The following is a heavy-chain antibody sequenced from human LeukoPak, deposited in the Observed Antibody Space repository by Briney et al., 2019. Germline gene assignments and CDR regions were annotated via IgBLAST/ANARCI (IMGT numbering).Heavy chain of an antibody. CDR3: ARHGGGYFDWPHFDY. Sequence: SETLSLTCTVSGGSISSYYWSWIRQPPGKGLEWIGYIYYSGSTNYNPSLKSRVTISVDTSKNQFSLKLSSVTAADTAVYYCARHGGGYFDWPHFDYWGQGTLVTVSS. CDR1: GGSISSYY. D-gene: IGHD3-9*01. J-gene: IGHJ4*02. V-gene: IGHV4-59*08. CDR2: IYYSGST.